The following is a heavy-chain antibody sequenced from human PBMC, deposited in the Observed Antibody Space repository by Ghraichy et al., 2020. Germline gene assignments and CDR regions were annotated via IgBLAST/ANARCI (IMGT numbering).Heavy chain of an antibody. J-gene: IGHJ6*02. D-gene: IGHD4-23*01. CDR2: ISSSSRNI. V-gene: IGHV3-48*02. Sequence: GGSLRLSCVGSGFSFSGYSMNWVRQSPGKGLEWVSHISSSSRNIFYADPVKGRFTISRDNAKNSLSLQMNSLRDEDTAVYYCARGSAVVRFYYYAGLDVWGQGTTVTVSS. CDR3: ARGSAVVRFYYYAGLDV. CDR1: GFSFSGYS.